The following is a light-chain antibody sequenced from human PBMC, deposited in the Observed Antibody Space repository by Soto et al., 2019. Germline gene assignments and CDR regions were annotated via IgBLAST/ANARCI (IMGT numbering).Light chain of an antibody. Sequence: EIVLTQSPGTLSLSPGARATVSCRASQRVSSDYLAWYQQRPGQAPRHLIYGASSRATGTPDRFSGSGSGTDFTLTISRLETEDFAVYYCQQYGNKPGMTFGPGNKVEMK. CDR1: QRVSSDY. CDR3: QQYGNKPGMT. CDR2: GAS. V-gene: IGKV3-20*01. J-gene: IGKJ3*01.